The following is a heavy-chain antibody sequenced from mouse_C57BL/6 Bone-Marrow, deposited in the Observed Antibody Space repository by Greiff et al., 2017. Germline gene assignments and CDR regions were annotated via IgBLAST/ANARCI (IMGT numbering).Heavy chain of an antibody. CDR1: GFTFSDYG. Sequence: EVHLVESGGGLVQPGGSLKLSCAASGFTFSDYGMAWVRQAPRKGPEWVAFISNLAYSIYYADTVTGRFTIPRENAKNTLYLEMSSLRSEDAAMYYFSRNTVVATDWYFDVWGKGTTVTVSS. V-gene: IGHV5-15*01. CDR2: ISNLAYSI. CDR3: SRNTVVATDWYFDV. J-gene: IGHJ1*03. D-gene: IGHD1-1*01.